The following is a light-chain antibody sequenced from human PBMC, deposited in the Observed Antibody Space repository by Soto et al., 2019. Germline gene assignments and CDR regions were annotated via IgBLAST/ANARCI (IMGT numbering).Light chain of an antibody. CDR2: DAS. CDR1: QSVSSY. Sequence: EIVLTQSPATLSLSPGERATLSCRASQSVSSYLAWYQQKPGQAPTLLIYDASNRATGIPARFSGSGSGTDFTLTISSLESEDFAVYYCQQRSNSPLTFGGGTKVEIK. V-gene: IGKV3-11*01. J-gene: IGKJ4*01. CDR3: QQRSNSPLT.